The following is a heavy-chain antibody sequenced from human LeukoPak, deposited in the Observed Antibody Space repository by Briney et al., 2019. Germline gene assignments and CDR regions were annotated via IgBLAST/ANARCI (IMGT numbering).Heavy chain of an antibody. J-gene: IGHJ4*02. CDR1: GFTFSDYY. V-gene: IGHV3-11*01. Sequence: GGSLRLSCAASGFTFSDYYMSWIRQAPGKGLEWVSYISSSGSTIYYADSVKGRFTISRDNAKNSLYLQMNSLRAEDTAMYYCARRHYYDSSGYSDYWGQGTLVTVSS. D-gene: IGHD3-22*01. CDR3: ARRHYYDSSGYSDY. CDR2: ISSSGSTI.